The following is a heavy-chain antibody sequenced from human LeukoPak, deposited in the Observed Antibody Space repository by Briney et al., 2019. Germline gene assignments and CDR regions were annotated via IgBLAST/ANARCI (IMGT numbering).Heavy chain of an antibody. CDR3: ARYFGKYRLYYFDY. CDR1: GGSFSGYY. Sequence: PSETLSLTCAVYGGSFSGYYWSWIRQPPGKGLEWIGEINHSGSTNYNPSLKSRVTISVDTSKNQFSLKLSSVTAADTAVYYCARYFGKYRLYYFDYWGQGTLVTVSS. D-gene: IGHD5-18*01. CDR2: INHSGST. V-gene: IGHV4-34*01. J-gene: IGHJ4*02.